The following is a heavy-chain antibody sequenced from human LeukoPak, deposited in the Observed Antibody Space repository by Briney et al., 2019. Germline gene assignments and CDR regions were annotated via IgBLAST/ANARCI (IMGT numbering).Heavy chain of an antibody. V-gene: IGHV3-74*01. Sequence: GGALRLSCAASGFTFSSYLMHWVRPAPGKGLVWVSRINSDGSSTSYAHSVKGRFTISRDNAKNTLYLPMNRLRAEDTAVYYCARAANPTMSEGYWGQGTLVTVSS. CDR2: INSDGSST. D-gene: IGHD3-10*02. CDR1: GFTFSSYL. CDR3: ARAANPTMSEGY. J-gene: IGHJ4*02.